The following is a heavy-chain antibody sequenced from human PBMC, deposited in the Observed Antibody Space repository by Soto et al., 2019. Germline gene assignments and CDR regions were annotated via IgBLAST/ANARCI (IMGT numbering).Heavy chain of an antibody. CDR1: GFIFDNYA. CDR3: AKGRYFDSSGGCANY. V-gene: IGHV3-23*01. D-gene: IGHD3-22*01. J-gene: IGHJ4*02. CDR2: ISGSGNAT. Sequence: EVKLSESGGGFIPPGASARLSCITSGFIFDNYAMSWVRQSPRRRLEFVAAISGSGNATYYTQSVQCRFIISRDKSKKTVFLQMNNLRAEDTAVYYCAKGRYFDSSGGCANYWGLGTLVTVSS.